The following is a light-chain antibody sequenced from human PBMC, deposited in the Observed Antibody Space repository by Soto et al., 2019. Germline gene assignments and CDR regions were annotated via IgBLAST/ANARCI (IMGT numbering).Light chain of an antibody. CDR1: QSVSSSY. CDR2: GAS. CDR3: QQYGRSPWT. V-gene: IGKV3-20*01. J-gene: IGKJ1*01. Sequence: EIVLTQSPGTLSLSPGERATLSCRASQSVSSSYLAWYQQKPGQAPRLLICGASSRAAGIPDRFSGSGSGTDLILTISRLEPEDFAVYYCQQYGRSPWTFGQGTKVDIK.